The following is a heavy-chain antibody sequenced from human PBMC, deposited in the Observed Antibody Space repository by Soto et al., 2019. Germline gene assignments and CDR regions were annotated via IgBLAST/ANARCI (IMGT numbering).Heavy chain of an antibody. Sequence: SETLSLTCTVSGGSVSSGSYYWSWIRQPPGKGLEWIGNIHYDGTTYYNPSLKSRVTISGDTSKNLLSLKLSSVTATDTAVYYCARAGGSNPDFYYGMDVWGQGTTVTVSS. D-gene: IGHD2-2*01. J-gene: IGHJ6*02. V-gene: IGHV4-39*01. CDR1: GGSVSSGSYY. CDR3: ARAGGSNPDFYYGMDV. CDR2: IHYDGTT.